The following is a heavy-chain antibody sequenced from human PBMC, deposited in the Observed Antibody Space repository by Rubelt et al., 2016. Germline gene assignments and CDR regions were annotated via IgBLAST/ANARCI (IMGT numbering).Heavy chain of an antibody. J-gene: IGHJ2*01. CDR3: ARGDATVPRSYWYFDL. CDR1: GYTFTNYG. Sequence: QVQLVQSGAEVKKPGASVKVSCKASGYTFTNYGMHWVRQAPGQRIEWMGWIEAGNGDTKYSQKLKDRVSSTRDASANTAYMELSSLRSEDTAVYYCARGDATVPRSYWYFDLWGRGTLVTVSS. V-gene: IGHV1-3*01. CDR2: IEAGNGDT. D-gene: IGHD4-17*01.